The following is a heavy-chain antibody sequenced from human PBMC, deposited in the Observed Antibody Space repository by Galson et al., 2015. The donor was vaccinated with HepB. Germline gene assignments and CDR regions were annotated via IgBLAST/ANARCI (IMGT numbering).Heavy chain of an antibody. D-gene: IGHD4-23*01. Sequence: SVKVSCKASGYTFSSYGISWVRQAPGQGLEWMGWINTYNANTHYAQKFQGRVTMTTDTSPITAYMDLRSLTSDDTAVYYCAILPLYGGETFDIWGQGTLVTVSS. CDR2: INTYNANT. CDR3: AILPLYGGETFDI. CDR1: GYTFSSYG. J-gene: IGHJ3*02. V-gene: IGHV1-18*04.